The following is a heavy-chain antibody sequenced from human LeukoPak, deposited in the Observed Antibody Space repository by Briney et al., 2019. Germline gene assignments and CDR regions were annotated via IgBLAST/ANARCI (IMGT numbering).Heavy chain of an antibody. Sequence: SETLSLTRTVSVDSLSIAYSYWSWIRLPPGEWLGWHGYIYYSVSTTYNPSLKSRVSISLDTSKNQFSLRLSSVTAADTAVYYCARGLVDMVATHAAPFDYWGQGALVTVSS. CDR3: ARGLVDMVATHAAPFDY. J-gene: IGHJ4*02. CDR1: VDSLSIAYSY. D-gene: IGHD5-12*01. CDR2: IYYSVST. V-gene: IGHV4-61*01.